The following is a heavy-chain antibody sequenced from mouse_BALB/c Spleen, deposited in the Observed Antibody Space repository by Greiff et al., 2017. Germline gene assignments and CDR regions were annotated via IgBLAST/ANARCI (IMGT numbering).Heavy chain of an antibody. Sequence: EVKLVESGGGLVQPGGSLKLSCAASGFDFSRYWMSWVRQAPGKGLEWIGEINPDSSTINYTPSLKDKFIISRDNAKNTLYLQMSKVRSEDTALYYCARREGNYAFAYWGQGTLVTVSA. CDR3: ARREGNYAFAY. D-gene: IGHD2-1*01. CDR1: GFDFSRYW. CDR2: INPDSSTI. V-gene: IGHV4-1*02. J-gene: IGHJ3*01.